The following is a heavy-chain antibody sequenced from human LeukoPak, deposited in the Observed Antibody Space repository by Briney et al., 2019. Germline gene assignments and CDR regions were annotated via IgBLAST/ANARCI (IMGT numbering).Heavy chain of an antibody. CDR2: IYHSGST. J-gene: IGHJ5*02. CDR1: GYSLSSGYY. D-gene: IGHD6-6*01. V-gene: IGHV4-38-2*02. CDR3: ARDTGSSSRWFDP. Sequence: SETLSLTCTVSGYSLSSGYYWGWIRQPPGKGLEWIGSIYHSGSTCYNPSLKSRVTISVDTSKNQFSLKLSSVTAADTAVYYCARDTGSSSRWFDPWGQGTLVTVSS.